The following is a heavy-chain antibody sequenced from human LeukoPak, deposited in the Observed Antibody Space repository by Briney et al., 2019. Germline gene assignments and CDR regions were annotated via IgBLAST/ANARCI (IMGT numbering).Heavy chain of an antibody. CDR2: IFYSGTT. V-gene: IGHV4-39*01. D-gene: IGHD2-2*01. CDR1: GGSISSRSYY. Sequence: SETLSLTCTVSGGSISSRSYYWGWIRQPPGKGLEWIGSIFYSGTTYYNPSLKSRVTISVDTSKNQFSLRLSSVTAADTAVYYCGSENCSGTSCSSFDYWGQGTLVTVSS. CDR3: GSENCSGTSCSSFDY. J-gene: IGHJ4*02.